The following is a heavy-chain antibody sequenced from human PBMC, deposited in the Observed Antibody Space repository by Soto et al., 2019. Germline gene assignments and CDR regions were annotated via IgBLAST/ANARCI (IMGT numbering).Heavy chain of an antibody. CDR1: GFTFSRYS. V-gene: IGHV3-21*02. CDR2: ISSSSTYI. J-gene: IGHJ4*02. CDR3: TRGGREISRHFEY. D-gene: IGHD2-2*01. Sequence: EVQLVESGGDLVKPGGSLRLSCVDSGFTFSRYSMNWVRQAPGKGLEWVSSISSSSTYIYYADSVKGLFTISRDNAKNSLYLQMKSLSAEVTAVYYCTRGGREISRHFEYWGQGTLVTVSS.